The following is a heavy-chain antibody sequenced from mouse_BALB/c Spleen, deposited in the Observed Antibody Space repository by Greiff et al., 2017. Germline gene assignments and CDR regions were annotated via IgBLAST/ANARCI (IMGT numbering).Heavy chain of an antibody. J-gene: IGHJ4*01. D-gene: IGHD1-1*01. CDR2: INPDSSTI. CDR1: GFDFSRYW. Sequence: EVHLVESGGGLVQPGGSLKLSCAASGFDFSRYWMSWVRQAPGKGLEWIGEINPDSSTINYTPSLKDKFIISRDNAKNTLYLQMSKVRSEDTALYYCARLLRPYAMDYWGQGTSVTVSS. CDR3: ARLLRPYAMDY. V-gene: IGHV4-1*02.